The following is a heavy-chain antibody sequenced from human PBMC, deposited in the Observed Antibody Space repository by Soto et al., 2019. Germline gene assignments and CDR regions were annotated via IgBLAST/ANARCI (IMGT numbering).Heavy chain of an antibody. CDR1: GFTFSSYG. D-gene: IGHD2-15*01. CDR2: ISYDGSNK. CDR3: AKDKGYCSGGSCYGYYYYGMDV. Sequence: GGSLRLSCAASGFTFSSYGMHWVRQAPGKGLEWVAVISYDGSNKYYADSVKGRFTISRDNSKNTLYLQMNSLRAEDTAVYYCAKDKGYCSGGSCYGYYYYGMDVWGQGTTVTVSS. J-gene: IGHJ6*02. V-gene: IGHV3-30*18.